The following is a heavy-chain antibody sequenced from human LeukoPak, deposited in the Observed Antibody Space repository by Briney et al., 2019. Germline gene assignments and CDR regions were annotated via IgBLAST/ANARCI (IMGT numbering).Heavy chain of an antibody. CDR1: RFTFSSYG. V-gene: IGHV3-30*02. Sequence: PGGSLRFSCAASRFTFSSYGMHWVRQAPGKGLEWVALIRFDGSNKFYADSVKGRFTISRDNSKNTLYLQMNSLRAEDTAVYYCARHGTPYSSSWYFDYWGQGTLVTVSS. CDR2: IRFDGSNK. D-gene: IGHD6-13*01. CDR3: ARHGTPYSSSWYFDY. J-gene: IGHJ4*02.